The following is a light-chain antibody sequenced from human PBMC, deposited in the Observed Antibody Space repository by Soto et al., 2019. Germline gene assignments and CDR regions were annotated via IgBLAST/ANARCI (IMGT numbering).Light chain of an antibody. Sequence: VLTQSHGTLSFSPGEKANLSRRALQSVNSRYIAWYQVKPGQAPRLLIYEASSRATGIPDRFSGGGSGTDFTLSISRLEPEDFAVYYCQQYGTSPPGTFAQGTKVDIK. CDR3: QQYGTSPPGT. V-gene: IGKV3-20*01. CDR1: QSVNSRY. J-gene: IGKJ1*01. CDR2: EAS.